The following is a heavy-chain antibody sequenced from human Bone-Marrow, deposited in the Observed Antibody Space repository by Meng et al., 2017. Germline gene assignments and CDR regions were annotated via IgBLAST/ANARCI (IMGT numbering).Heavy chain of an antibody. V-gene: IGHV4-59*01. J-gene: IGHJ4*02. D-gene: IGHD2-21*02. Sequence: SETLSLTCTVSGGSISSYYWSWIRQPPGKGLEWIGYIYYSGSTNYNPSLKSRVTISVDTSKNQFSLKLSSVTAADTAVYYCARGVALEFRTTAYCGGDCYWFYFDYWGQGTLVTVSS. CDR1: GGSISSYY. CDR3: ARGVALEFRTTAYCGGDCYWFYFDY. CDR2: IYYSGST.